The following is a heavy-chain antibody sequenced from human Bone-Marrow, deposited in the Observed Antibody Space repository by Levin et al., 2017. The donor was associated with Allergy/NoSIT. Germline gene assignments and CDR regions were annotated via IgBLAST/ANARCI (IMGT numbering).Heavy chain of an antibody. CDR3: ARGELGSGYLFDY. Sequence: GESLKISFKTSGYTFTSFDINWVRQATGQGLEWMGWMYPNSDNAGYAQKFQGRVTMTRNTSISTAYMELSSLRSEDTAIYYCARGELGSGYLFDYWGQGTLVTVSS. J-gene: IGHJ4*02. V-gene: IGHV1-8*01. D-gene: IGHD5-12*01. CDR2: MYPNSDNA. CDR1: GYTFTSFD.